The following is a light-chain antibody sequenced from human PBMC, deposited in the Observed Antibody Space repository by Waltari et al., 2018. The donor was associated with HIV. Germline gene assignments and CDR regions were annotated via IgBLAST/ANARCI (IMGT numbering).Light chain of an antibody. Sequence: EIVMTQSPATLSVSPGERATLSCRASQSVTSNLAWYQQKPGQAPRLLIYAASTRATGIPARVSGSGSGTEFTLIISSLQSEDFAVYYCHQNDKWPRTFGGGTKVEI. CDR2: AAS. J-gene: IGKJ4*01. V-gene: IGKV3-15*01. CDR1: QSVTSN. CDR3: HQNDKWPRT.